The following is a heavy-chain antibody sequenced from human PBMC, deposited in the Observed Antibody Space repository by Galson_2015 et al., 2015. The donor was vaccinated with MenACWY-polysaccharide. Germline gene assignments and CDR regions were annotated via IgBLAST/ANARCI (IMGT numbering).Heavy chain of an antibody. CDR1: GYTFSNYA. J-gene: IGHJ4*02. Sequence: SVKVPCKAFGYTFSNYAMHWVRQAPGQRLERLGWINGGDGKSKYSQNFQDRITITRDTSASTVSMELSSLRSEDTAVYYCARTEAGDFRLDYWGRGTLVTVSS. V-gene: IGHV1-3*01. D-gene: IGHD6-19*01. CDR3: ARTEAGDFRLDY. CDR2: INGGDGKS.